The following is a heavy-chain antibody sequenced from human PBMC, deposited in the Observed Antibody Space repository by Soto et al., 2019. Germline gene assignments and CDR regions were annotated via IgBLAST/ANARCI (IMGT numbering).Heavy chain of an antibody. CDR3: ARADYGDRGLAFDS. CDR2: IYYTGST. D-gene: IGHD4-17*01. J-gene: IGHJ4*02. Sequence: QVQLQESGPGLVKTSQTLSLTCTVSGASTGSGGSYWSWIRQHPGKGLEWIGYIYYTGSTYYSPSLKSRASISVDTSNNQFSLKLDSVTAADTAVYYCARADYGDRGLAFDSWGQGTLVTVSS. CDR1: GASTGSGGSY. V-gene: IGHV4-31*03.